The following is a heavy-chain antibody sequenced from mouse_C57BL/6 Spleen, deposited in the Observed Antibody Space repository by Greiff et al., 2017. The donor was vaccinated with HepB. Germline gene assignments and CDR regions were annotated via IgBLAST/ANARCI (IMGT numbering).Heavy chain of an antibody. J-gene: IGHJ1*03. D-gene: IGHD1-1*01. Sequence: EVQGVESGGGLVQPKGSLKLSCAASGFSFNTYAMNWVRRAPGKGLEWVARIRSKSNNYATYYADSVKDRFTISRDDSESMLYLQMNNLKTEDTAMYYCVRGYYGSSDWYFDVWGTGTTVTVSS. CDR1: GFSFNTYA. CDR2: IRSKSNNYAT. CDR3: VRGYYGSSDWYFDV. V-gene: IGHV10-1*01.